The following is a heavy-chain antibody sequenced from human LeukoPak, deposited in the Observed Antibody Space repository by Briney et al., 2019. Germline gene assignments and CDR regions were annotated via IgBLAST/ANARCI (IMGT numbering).Heavy chain of an antibody. D-gene: IGHD3-3*01. CDR2: IKQDGSEK. CDR1: GFTVSSYD. J-gene: IGHJ4*02. V-gene: IGHV3-7*01. Sequence: GGSLRLSCEVSGFTVSSYDINWVRQAPGKGLEWVANIKQDGSEKYYVDSVKGRFTISRDNAKNSLYLQMNTLRPEDTAVYYCARERQNKDFWSGGDYWGQGTLVTVSS. CDR3: ARERQNKDFWSGGDY.